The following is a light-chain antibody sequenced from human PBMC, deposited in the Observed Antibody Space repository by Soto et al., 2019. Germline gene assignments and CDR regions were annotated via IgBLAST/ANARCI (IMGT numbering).Light chain of an antibody. Sequence: QSALTQPASVSGSPGQSITISCTGTSSDVGGYNYVSWYQQHPGKAPKLMIYEVSNRPSGVSNRFSGSKSGNTASLTISGLQSEDEADDYCSSYTSSSTPWVFGGGTKLTVL. J-gene: IGLJ3*02. CDR1: SSDVGGYNY. CDR3: SSYTSSSTPWV. CDR2: EVS. V-gene: IGLV2-14*01.